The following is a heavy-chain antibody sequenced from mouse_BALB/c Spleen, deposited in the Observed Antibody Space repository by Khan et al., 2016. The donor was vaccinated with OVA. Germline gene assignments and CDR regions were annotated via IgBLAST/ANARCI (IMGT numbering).Heavy chain of an antibody. J-gene: IGHJ3*01. CDR1: GFTFSDYG. CDR3: ARGGGTAPFAY. D-gene: IGHD1-2*01. V-gene: IGHV5-15*02. Sequence: EVELVESGGGLVQPGGSRKLSCAASGFTFSDYGMAWVRQAPGKGPEWVAFISDLAYTIYYADTVTGRFNISRENAKNTLYLEMSSLRSEDTAIYYCARGGGTAPFAYWGLGTLVTVSA. CDR2: ISDLAYTI.